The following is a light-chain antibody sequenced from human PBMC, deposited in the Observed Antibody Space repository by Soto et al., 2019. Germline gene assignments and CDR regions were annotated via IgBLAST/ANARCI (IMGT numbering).Light chain of an antibody. CDR2: KAS. V-gene: IGKV1-5*03. CDR3: QQYNSSWT. Sequence: DIQMTQSPSTLSASVGDRVTITCRASQSISSWLAWYQQKPGKAPKLLIYKASSLESGVPSRFSGSGSRTEFTLTISSLQPDDFATYYCQQYNSSWTFCQGTKVEIK. J-gene: IGKJ1*01. CDR1: QSISSW.